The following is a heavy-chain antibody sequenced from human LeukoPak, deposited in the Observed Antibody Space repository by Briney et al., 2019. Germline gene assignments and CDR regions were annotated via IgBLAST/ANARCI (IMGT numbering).Heavy chain of an antibody. D-gene: IGHD2-2*01. CDR1: GGSISSSSYY. J-gene: IGHJ4*02. V-gene: IGHV4-39*07. Sequence: PSETLSLTCTVSGGSISSSSYYWGWIRQPPGKGLEWVGSIYYSGSTYYNPSLKSRVTISVDTSKNQFSLKPSSVTAADTAVYYCARGRAEDIVVVPAAAAKSYFDYWGQGTLVTVSS. CDR2: IYYSGST. CDR3: ARGRAEDIVVVPAAAAKSYFDY.